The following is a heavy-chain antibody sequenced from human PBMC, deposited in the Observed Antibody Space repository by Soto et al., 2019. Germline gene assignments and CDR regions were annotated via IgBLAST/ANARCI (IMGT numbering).Heavy chain of an antibody. J-gene: IGHJ4*02. CDR1: GYTFTSYG. Sequence: QVQLVQSGAEVKKPGASVKVSCKASGYTFTSYGISWVRQAPGQGLEGMGWISAYNGNTNYAHKLHGRVTMTRATSTSTAYMELRSLRSDDTAVYYCARPSLISSGATQSGYWGQGTLVTVSS. CDR2: ISAYNGNT. D-gene: IGHD1-26*01. V-gene: IGHV1-18*01. CDR3: ARPSLISSGATQSGY.